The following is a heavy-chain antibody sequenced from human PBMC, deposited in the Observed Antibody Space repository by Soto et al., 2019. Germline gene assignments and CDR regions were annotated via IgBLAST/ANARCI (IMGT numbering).Heavy chain of an antibody. CDR1: GGSLISYS. CDR3: AKSLLFVDHAYMDV. D-gene: IGHD2-21*01. J-gene: IGHJ6*03. CDR2: IIPIQGKA. Sequence: GASVKVSCKASGGSLISYSFTWVRQAPGQGLEWMGRIIPIQGKANYALKFQDRVTITADRSTRTAYMELRSLRPEDTAVYYCAKSLLFVDHAYMDVWGKGTTVTVSS. V-gene: IGHV1-69*02.